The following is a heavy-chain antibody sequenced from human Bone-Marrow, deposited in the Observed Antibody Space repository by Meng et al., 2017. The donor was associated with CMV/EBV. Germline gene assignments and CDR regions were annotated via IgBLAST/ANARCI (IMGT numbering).Heavy chain of an antibody. J-gene: IGHJ6*02. D-gene: IGHD6-13*01. CDR3: AREARIAAAGTAYYYYGMDV. CDR2: IYSGGST. V-gene: IGHV3-66*02. Sequence: GESLKISCAASGFTVSSNYMSWVRQAPGKGLEWVSVIYSGGSTYYADSVKGRFTISRDNSKNTLYLQMNSLRAEDTAVYYCAREARIAAAGTAYYYYGMDVWGQGPTVTVSS. CDR1: GFTVSSNY.